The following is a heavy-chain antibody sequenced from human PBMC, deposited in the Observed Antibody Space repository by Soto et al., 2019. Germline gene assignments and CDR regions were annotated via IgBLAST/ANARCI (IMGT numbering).Heavy chain of an antibody. CDR1: GYSVSSSDYY. Sequence: PSETLSLTCSVSGYSVSSSDYYWAWIRQPPGKGLEWIGSMLYSGLTYYNPSLKSRVTLSVDTSKNQFSVRLNSVTASDTAVYYCARVYDFWSGYYFDYWGQGTLVTVSS. V-gene: IGHV4-39*01. CDR3: ARVYDFWSGYYFDY. CDR2: MLYSGLT. J-gene: IGHJ4*02. D-gene: IGHD3-3*01.